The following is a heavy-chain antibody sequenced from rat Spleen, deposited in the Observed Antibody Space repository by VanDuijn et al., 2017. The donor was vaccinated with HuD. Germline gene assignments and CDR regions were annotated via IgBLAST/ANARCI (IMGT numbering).Heavy chain of an antibody. Sequence: EVRLVESGGGLVQPGRSLKLSCAASGFNFNDYWMGWVRQAPGKGLEWIGEINKDSRTIKYNPSLKDKLIISRDNAQNTLYLQMSKLGSEDTAIYYCVRERLGVEGWGQGVLVTVSS. D-gene: IGHD4-3*01. CDR3: VRERLGVEG. J-gene: IGHJ2*01. CDR1: GFNFNDYW. CDR2: INKDSRTI. V-gene: IGHV4-2*01.